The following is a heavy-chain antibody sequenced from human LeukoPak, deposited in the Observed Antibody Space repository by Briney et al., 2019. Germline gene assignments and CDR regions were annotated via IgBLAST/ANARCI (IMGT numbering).Heavy chain of an antibody. V-gene: IGHV3-23*01. D-gene: IGHD3-22*01. Sequence: PGGSLRLSCAASGFTFSNYWVHWVRQAPGKGLVWVSAISGSGGITYYADSVKGRFTISRGNSKNTLYLQMNSLRAEDTAVYYCAKHDPRRVVITNWFDPWGQGTLVTVSS. CDR2: ISGSGGIT. CDR3: AKHDPRRVVITNWFDP. CDR1: GFTFSNYW. J-gene: IGHJ5*02.